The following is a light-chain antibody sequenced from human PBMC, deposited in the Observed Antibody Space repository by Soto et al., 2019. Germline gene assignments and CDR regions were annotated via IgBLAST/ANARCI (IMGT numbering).Light chain of an antibody. V-gene: IGKV3-20*01. CDR3: QQYGSSPRT. Sequence: EIVLTQSPGTLSLSPGERATLSCRASQSVTSSYLAWYQQKPGQAPRLIIYGASSRATVIPDRFSGSGSGTDFTLTISRLEPEDFAVYYCQQYGSSPRTFGQGTKVDIK. J-gene: IGKJ1*01. CDR1: QSVTSSY. CDR2: GAS.